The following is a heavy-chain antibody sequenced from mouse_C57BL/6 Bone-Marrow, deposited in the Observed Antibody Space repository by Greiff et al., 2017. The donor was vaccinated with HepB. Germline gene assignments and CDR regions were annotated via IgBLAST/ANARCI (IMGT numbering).Heavy chain of an antibody. Sequence: DVQLQESGAELVRPGASVKLSCTASGFNIKDDYMHWVKQRPEQGLEWIGWIDPENGDTEYASKFQGKATITADTSSNTAYLQLSSLTSEDTAVYYCTSNWDGFAYWGQGTLVTVSA. D-gene: IGHD4-1*01. CDR3: TSNWDGFAY. CDR2: IDPENGDT. J-gene: IGHJ3*01. CDR1: GFNIKDDY. V-gene: IGHV14-4*01.